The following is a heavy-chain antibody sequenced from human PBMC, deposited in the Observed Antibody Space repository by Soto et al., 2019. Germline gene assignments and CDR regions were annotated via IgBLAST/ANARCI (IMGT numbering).Heavy chain of an antibody. CDR2: ISGSDGST. V-gene: IGHV3-23*01. CDR1: GFTFSNYA. J-gene: IGHJ4*02. D-gene: IGHD3-10*01. CDR3: AKDSRVTIVRGVIIPPGY. Sequence: EVQLLESGGGLVQPGGSLTLSCVASGFTFSNYAMSWVRQAPGKGLEWVSAISGSDGSTYYADSVKGRFTISRDNSKNTLYLQMNSLRAEDTAVYYCAKDSRVTIVRGVIIPPGYWDQGTLVTVSS.